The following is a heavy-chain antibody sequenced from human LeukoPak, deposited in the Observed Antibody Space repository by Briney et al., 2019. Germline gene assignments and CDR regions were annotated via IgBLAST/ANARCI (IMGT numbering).Heavy chain of an antibody. J-gene: IGHJ5*02. D-gene: IGHD6-19*01. V-gene: IGHV4-4*02. CDR3: ARHNRIAVATPNWFDP. Sequence: KPSETLSLTCAVSGVSISSNLWWTWVRPPPGKGLEWIAEIHHSGSINYNPSLKSRVTISVDTSKNQFSLKLSSVTAADTAVYYCARHNRIAVATPNWFDPWGQGTLVTVSS. CDR2: IHHSGSI. CDR1: GVSISSNLW.